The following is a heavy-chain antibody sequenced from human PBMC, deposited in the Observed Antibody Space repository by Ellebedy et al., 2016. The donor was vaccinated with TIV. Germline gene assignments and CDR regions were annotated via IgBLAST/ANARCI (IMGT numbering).Heavy chain of an antibody. Sequence: GGSLRLSXAVSGFQITDVEIHWVRQASGKGLEWVGRSRREVDNYATTYAASVKGRFVISRDDSNNVAFLHMNRLKTEDTAVYYCTRHTFYDDRDGKYYYYNMDVWGQGTTVTVSS. CDR1: GFQITDVE. V-gene: IGHV3-73*01. J-gene: IGHJ6*03. CDR2: SRREVDNYAT. CDR3: TRHTFYDDRDGKYYYYNMDV. D-gene: IGHD3-22*01.